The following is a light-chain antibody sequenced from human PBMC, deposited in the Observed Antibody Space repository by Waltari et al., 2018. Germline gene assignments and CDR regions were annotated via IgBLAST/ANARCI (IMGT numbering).Light chain of an antibody. CDR2: NTY. V-gene: IGKV3-20*01. CDR1: QSVGRS. CDR3: QHNVRLPVT. Sequence: EIVLTQSPGTLSLSPGERATLACRASQSVGRSLVWYQQKPGQAPRLVIYNTYPRATGIPDGFRGSGSGTDFSLTISRLEPEDFAVYYCQHNVRLPVTFGQGTKVEIK. J-gene: IGKJ1*01.